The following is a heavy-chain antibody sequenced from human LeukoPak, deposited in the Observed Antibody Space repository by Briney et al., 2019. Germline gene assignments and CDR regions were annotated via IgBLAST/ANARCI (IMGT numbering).Heavy chain of an antibody. V-gene: IGHV4-39*01. D-gene: IGHD2-2*02. Sequence: PSETLSLTCTVSGGSISSSRYCWGWVRQPPGKGREWLGSIYYSGSTYYNPYLKSRVTISVDTSKNQFALKLSSVTAADTAVYYCARLGDPVYCSSTSCYTEYYYYGMDVWGQGTTVTVSS. CDR2: IYYSGST. CDR1: GGSISSSRYC. CDR3: ARLGDPVYCSSTSCYTEYYYYGMDV. J-gene: IGHJ6*02.